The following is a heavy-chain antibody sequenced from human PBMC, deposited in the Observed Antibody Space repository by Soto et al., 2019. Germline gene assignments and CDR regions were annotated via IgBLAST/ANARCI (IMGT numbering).Heavy chain of an antibody. V-gene: IGHV4-59*01. CDR1: GGSISYYY. J-gene: IGHJ6*02. CDR2: IYYSGST. Sequence: QVQLQEPGPGLVKPSETLSLTCTVSGGSISYYYCTWIRQSPGQGLEWIGYIYYSGSTTYTPSLQSRVTISVDTSKDQFSLKLSSVTAADTAIYYCARGGAGSHCFGMDVWGHVTTVTVS. D-gene: IGHD3-10*01. CDR3: ARGGAGSHCFGMDV.